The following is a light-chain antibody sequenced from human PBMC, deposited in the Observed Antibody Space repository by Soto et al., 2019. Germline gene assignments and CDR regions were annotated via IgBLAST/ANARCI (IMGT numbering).Light chain of an antibody. V-gene: IGKV1-8*01. Sequence: AIRMTQSPSSFSASTGDRVTITCLASQGISSYLAWYQQKPGKAPKLLIYAASTLQSGVPSRFSGSGSGTDFTLTISCLQSEDFATYYCQQYYSTLRTFGQGTKVDI. J-gene: IGKJ1*01. CDR2: AAS. CDR1: QGISSY. CDR3: QQYYSTLRT.